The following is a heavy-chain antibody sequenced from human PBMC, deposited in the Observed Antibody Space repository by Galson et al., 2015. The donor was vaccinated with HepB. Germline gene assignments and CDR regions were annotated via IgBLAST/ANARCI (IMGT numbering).Heavy chain of an antibody. CDR3: TRARYRRDGYNYFDY. CDR2: IRSKAYGGTT. Sequence: SLRLSCAASGFTFGDYAMSWFRQAPGKGLEWVGFIRSKAYGGTTEYAASVKGRFTISRDDSKSIAYLQMNSLKTEDTAVYYCTRARYRRDGYNYFDYWGQGTLVTVSS. J-gene: IGHJ4*02. CDR1: GFTFGDYA. D-gene: IGHD5-24*01. V-gene: IGHV3-49*03.